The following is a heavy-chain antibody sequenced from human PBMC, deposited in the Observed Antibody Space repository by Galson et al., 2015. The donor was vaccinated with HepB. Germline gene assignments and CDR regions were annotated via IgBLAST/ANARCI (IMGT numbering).Heavy chain of an antibody. V-gene: IGHV4-59*08. J-gene: IGHJ4*02. D-gene: IGHD3-16*01. CDR2: IYHSGNN. Sequence: SETLSLTCTVSGGSMRSYFWNWIRQSPGKGLEWIGYIYHSGNNKYNPSLKSRVTISIDTSKNHFSLKLNSVTAADTAVYYCARRRIAPGGYHFDHWGQGTLVTVSS. CDR3: ARRRIAPGGYHFDH. CDR1: GGSMRSYF.